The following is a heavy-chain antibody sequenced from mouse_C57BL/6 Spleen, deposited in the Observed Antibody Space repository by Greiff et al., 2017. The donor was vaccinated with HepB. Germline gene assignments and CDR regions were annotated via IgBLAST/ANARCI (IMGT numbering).Heavy chain of an antibody. CDR1: GYTFTSYW. D-gene: IGHD1-1*01. J-gene: IGHJ2*01. V-gene: IGHV1S81*02. CDR2: TNPTNGRT. CDR3: ARIKKIVATYFDY. Sequence: QVHVKQSGAELVKAGASVKMSCKASGYTFTSYWMHWVKQRLGQGLEWFAETNPTNGRTYYNEKFKSKATLTVDISSSTAYMLLSGPTFEDSAVYYCARIKKIVATYFDYWGQGTTLTVAS.